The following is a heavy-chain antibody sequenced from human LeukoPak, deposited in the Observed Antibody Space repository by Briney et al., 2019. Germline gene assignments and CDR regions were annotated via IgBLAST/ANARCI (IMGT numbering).Heavy chain of an antibody. D-gene: IGHD1-26*01. J-gene: IGHJ4*02. Sequence: GGSLRLSCAASGFTFSSYGMHWVRQAPGKGLEWVAVISYDGSNKYYADSVKGRFTISRDNSKNTLYLQMNSLRAEDTAVYYCARGTRSGSYLLFDYWGQGTLVTVSS. V-gene: IGHV3-30*19. CDR2: ISYDGSNK. CDR3: ARGTRSGSYLLFDY. CDR1: GFTFSSYG.